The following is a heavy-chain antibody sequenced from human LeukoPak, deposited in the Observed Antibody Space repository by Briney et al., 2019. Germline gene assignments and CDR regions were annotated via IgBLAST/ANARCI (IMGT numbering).Heavy chain of an antibody. V-gene: IGHV1-69*04. CDR3: ARGESTHYDILTGYYPLDY. CDR1: GYTFTGYY. J-gene: IGHJ4*02. CDR2: IIPILGIA. D-gene: IGHD3-9*01. Sequence: GASVKVSCKASGYTFTGYYMHWVRQAPGQGLEWMGRIIPILGIANYAQKFQGRVTITADKSTSTAYMELSSLRSEDTAVYYCARGESTHYDILTGYYPLDYWGQGTLVTVSS.